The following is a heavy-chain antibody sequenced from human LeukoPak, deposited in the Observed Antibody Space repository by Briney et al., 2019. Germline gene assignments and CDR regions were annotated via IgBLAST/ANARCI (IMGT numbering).Heavy chain of an antibody. Sequence: EASVKVSCKVSGYTLTELSMHWVRQAPGKGLEWMGGFDPEDGETIYAQKFQGRVTMTEDTSTDTAYMELSSLGSEDTAVYFCATDYYGSGSYSPQAFDIWGQGTMVTVSS. V-gene: IGHV1-24*01. CDR3: ATDYYGSGSYSPQAFDI. D-gene: IGHD3-10*01. CDR2: FDPEDGET. CDR1: GYTLTELS. J-gene: IGHJ3*02.